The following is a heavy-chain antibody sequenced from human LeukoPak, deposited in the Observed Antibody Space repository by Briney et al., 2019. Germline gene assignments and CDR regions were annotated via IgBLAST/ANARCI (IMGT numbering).Heavy chain of an antibody. CDR1: GYTFTSYY. CDR3: ARTFYYDSSGPRAFDV. V-gene: IGHV1-46*01. CDR2: INPRGGST. Sequence: ASLKVSCKASGYTFTSYYMHCVRQDPGQGLEWMGIINPRGGSTTYAQRFQGRVTMTGDTSTSTVYMELSSLRSEDTAMYYCARTFYYDSSGPRAFDVWGQGTMVTVSS. D-gene: IGHD3-22*01. J-gene: IGHJ3*01.